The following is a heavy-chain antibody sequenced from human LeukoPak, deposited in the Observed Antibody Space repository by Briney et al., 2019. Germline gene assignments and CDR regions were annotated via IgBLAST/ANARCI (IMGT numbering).Heavy chain of an antibody. CDR3: ARGRYCSADICSGGDAFDI. CDR1: GGSINNYY. D-gene: IGHD2-15*01. Sequence: SETLSLTCTVSGGSINNYYRGWIRQPAGKGLEWIGRIYTRGSTNYNPSLKSRVTMSVDTSKNQFSLKLSSVTAADTAAYYCARGRYCSADICSGGDAFDIWGQGTMVSVSS. J-gene: IGHJ3*02. V-gene: IGHV4-4*07. CDR2: IYTRGST.